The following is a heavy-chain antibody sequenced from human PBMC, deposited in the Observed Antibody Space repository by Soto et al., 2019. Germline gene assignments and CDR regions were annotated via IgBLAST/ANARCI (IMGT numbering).Heavy chain of an antibody. CDR1: GYSFASHW. CDR3: ARYSGSYWHYLDF. J-gene: IGHJ4*02. CDR2: IYPGDSDT. V-gene: IGHV5-51*01. Sequence: PGESLKISCKGSGYSFASHWVAWVRQMPEKGLEWIGTIYPGDSDTKYSSAFRGHVTISADTSVSTAYLQWRSLEATDSAIYCCARYSGSYWHYLDFWGQGTLVTVSS. D-gene: IGHD1-26*01.